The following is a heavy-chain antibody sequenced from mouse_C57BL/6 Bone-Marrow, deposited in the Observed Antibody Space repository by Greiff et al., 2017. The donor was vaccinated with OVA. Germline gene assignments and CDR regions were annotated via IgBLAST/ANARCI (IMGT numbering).Heavy chain of an antibody. CDR1: GFTFSDYG. V-gene: IGHV5-15*04. J-gene: IGHJ4*01. Sequence: EVQLVESGGGLVQPGGSLKLSCAASGFTFSDYGMAWVRQAPRKGPEWVAFISNLAYSIYYADTVTSRFTISRENAKNTLYLEMSSLRSEDTAMYYCARRSYAMDYWGQGTSVTVSS. CDR2: ISNLAYSI. CDR3: ARRSYAMDY.